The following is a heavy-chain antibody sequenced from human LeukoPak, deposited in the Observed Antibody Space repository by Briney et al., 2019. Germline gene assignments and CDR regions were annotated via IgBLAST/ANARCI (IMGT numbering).Heavy chain of an antibody. CDR1: GFTVSSNY. V-gene: IGHV3-66*01. CDR2: IYSGGSI. D-gene: IGHD3-3*01. CDR3: ARGRSYDFWSGYSDY. Sequence: PGGSLRLSCAASGFTVSSNYMSWVRQAPGKGLEWVSVIYSGGSIYYADSVKGRFTISRDNSKNTLYLQMNSLRAEDTAVYYCARGRSYDFWSGYSDYWGQGTLVTVSS. J-gene: IGHJ4*02.